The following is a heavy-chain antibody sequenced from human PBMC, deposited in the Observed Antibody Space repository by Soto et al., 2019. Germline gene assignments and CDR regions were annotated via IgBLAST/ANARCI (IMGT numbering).Heavy chain of an antibody. Sequence: GGSLRLSCAISVFPFSTYWMAWARQAPGKGLEWVANIKPDGSDKYYVDSVKGRFTISRDNAKNSLYLQMNSLRAEDTAVYYCAREGRLLGAFDIWGQGTLVTVSS. D-gene: IGHD2-15*01. CDR3: AREGRLLGAFDI. CDR1: VFPFSTYW. V-gene: IGHV3-7*01. J-gene: IGHJ3*02. CDR2: IKPDGSDK.